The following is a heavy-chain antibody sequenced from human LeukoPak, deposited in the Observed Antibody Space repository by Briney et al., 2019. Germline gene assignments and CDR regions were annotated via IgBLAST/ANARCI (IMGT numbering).Heavy chain of an antibody. J-gene: IGHJ3*02. CDR3: ATPFGATTAFDI. V-gene: IGHV3-23*01. D-gene: IGHD1-26*01. Sequence: GGSLRLSCAASGFTFSSYAMSWVRQAPGKGLEWVSTITTSDGNTYYADSVKGRFTVSRDNSKNTLYLQMNSLRAEDTAVYYCATPFGATTAFDIWGQGTMVTVSS. CDR2: ITTSDGNT. CDR1: GFTFSSYA.